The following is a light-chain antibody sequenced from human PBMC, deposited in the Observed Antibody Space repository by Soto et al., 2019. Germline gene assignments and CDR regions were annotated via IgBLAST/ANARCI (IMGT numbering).Light chain of an antibody. CDR3: QQVNNYPLT. Sequence: IQLTQSPSSLSASVGDRVTITCWASQGLSSYLAWYQQKPGKAPKLLIYAASTLHSGVPSRFSGSESGPDFTLTISSLQPEDFGTYYCQQVNNYPLTFGGGTKVEIK. J-gene: IGKJ4*01. V-gene: IGKV1-9*01. CDR1: QGLSSY. CDR2: AAS.